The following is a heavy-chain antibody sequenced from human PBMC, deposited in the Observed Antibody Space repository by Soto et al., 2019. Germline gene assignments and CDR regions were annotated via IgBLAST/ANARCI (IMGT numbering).Heavy chain of an antibody. D-gene: IGHD6-19*01. CDR2: IYYNGNT. V-gene: IGHV4-39*01. CDR3: ARFDTSGDFDY. Sequence: QLQESGPGLVKPSETLSLTCTVSGGSVSSNNYYWGWIRQPPGRGLEWIGSIYYNGNTYYNPSLKSRVTISIGMSMNQFSLNLRSVTAADTAVYFCARFDTSGDFDYWGQGTLVTVSS. CDR1: GGSVSSNNYY. J-gene: IGHJ4*02.